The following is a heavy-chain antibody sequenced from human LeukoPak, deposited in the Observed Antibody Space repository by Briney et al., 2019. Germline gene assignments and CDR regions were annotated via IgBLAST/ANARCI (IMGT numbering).Heavy chain of an antibody. J-gene: IGHJ4*02. CDR2: INHSGST. CDR1: GGSISSYY. Sequence: PSETLSLTCTVSGGSISSYYWSWIRQPPGKGLEWIGEINHSGSTNYNPSLKSRVTISVDTSKNQFSLKLSSVTAADTAVYYCARESPITMWGPGALVTVSS. CDR3: ARESPITM. D-gene: IGHD3-10*01. V-gene: IGHV4-34*01.